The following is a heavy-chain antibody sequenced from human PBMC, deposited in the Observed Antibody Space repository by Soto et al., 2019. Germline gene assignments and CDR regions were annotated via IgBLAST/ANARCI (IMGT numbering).Heavy chain of an antibody. CDR1: GGSFSGYY. Sequence: QVHLQQWGAGLLKPSETLSLTCALSGGSFSGYYWSWIRQSPGKGLEWIGEINPSGSTNYNPSLKTRVTISTDTPKNQFYLKLTSVTAADTAMYYCARAWFSSTQTFDYWGQGTLVTVSS. D-gene: IGHD6-19*01. V-gene: IGHV4-34*02. CDR3: ARAWFSSTQTFDY. CDR2: INPSGST. J-gene: IGHJ4*02.